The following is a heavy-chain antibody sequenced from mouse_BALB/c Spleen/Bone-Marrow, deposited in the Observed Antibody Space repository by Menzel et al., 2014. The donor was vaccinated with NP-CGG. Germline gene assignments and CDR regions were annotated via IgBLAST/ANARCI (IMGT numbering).Heavy chain of an antibody. V-gene: IGHV5-12-1*01. J-gene: IGHJ3*01. CDR2: ISSGGGST. Sequence: EVKLVESGGGLVKPGGSLKLSCAASGFAFSSYDMSWVRQTPEKRLEWVAYISSGGGSTYYPDTVKGRFTISRDSAKNTLYLQMSSLKSEDTAMYYCARHGTTATFFAYWGQGTLVTVSA. CDR1: GFAFSSYD. CDR3: ARHGTTATFFAY. D-gene: IGHD1-2*01.